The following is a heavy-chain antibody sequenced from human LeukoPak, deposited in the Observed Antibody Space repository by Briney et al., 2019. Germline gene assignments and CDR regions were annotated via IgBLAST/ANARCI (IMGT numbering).Heavy chain of an antibody. D-gene: IGHD5-24*01. CDR1: GYSFTSYW. J-gene: IGHJ4*02. CDR2: IYPGDSDT. CDR3: ARPMGDGYNYWGQYYFDY. V-gene: IGHV5-51*01. Sequence: PGESLKISCKGSGYSFTSYWIGWVRQMPEKGLEWMGIIYPGDSDTRYSPSFQGQVTISADKSISTAYLQWSSLKASDTAMYYCARPMGDGYNYWGQYYFDYWGQGTLVTVSS.